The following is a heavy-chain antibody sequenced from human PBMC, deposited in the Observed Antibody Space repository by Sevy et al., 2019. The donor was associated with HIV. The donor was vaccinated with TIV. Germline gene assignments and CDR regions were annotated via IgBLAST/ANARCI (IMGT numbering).Heavy chain of an antibody. CDR1: GYTFTSYG. D-gene: IGHD3-16*02. Sequence: ASVKVSCKASGYTFTSYGISWVRQAPGQGLEWMGWISAYNGNTNHAQKLQGRVTMTTDTSTSTAYMELRSLRSDDTAVYYCARVSTFGGVIANYYFDYWGQGTLVTVSS. J-gene: IGHJ4*02. CDR2: ISAYNGNT. CDR3: ARVSTFGGVIANYYFDY. V-gene: IGHV1-18*04.